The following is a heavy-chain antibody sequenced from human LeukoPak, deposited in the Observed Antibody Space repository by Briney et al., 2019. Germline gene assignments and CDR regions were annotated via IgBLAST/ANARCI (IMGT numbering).Heavy chain of an antibody. V-gene: IGHV4-59*01. CDR2: IYYSGST. Sequence: SETLSLTCTVSGGSISSYYWSWIRQPPGRGLEWIGYIYYSGSTNYNPSLKSRVTISVDTSKNHFSLKLSSVTAADTAVYYCARDYYGDFYFDYWGQGTLVTVSS. CDR3: ARDYYGDFYFDY. J-gene: IGHJ4*02. D-gene: IGHD4-17*01. CDR1: GGSISSYY.